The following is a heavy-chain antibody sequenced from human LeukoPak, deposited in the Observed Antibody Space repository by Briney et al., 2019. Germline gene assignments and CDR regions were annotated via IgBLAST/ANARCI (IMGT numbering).Heavy chain of an antibody. V-gene: IGHV4-39*01. Sequence: PSETLSLTCTVSGGSISSSSYYWGWIRQPPGKGLEWIGSIYYSGSTNYNPSLKSRVQEPVTAADTAVYYCARGESSSGWYYYFDLWGRGTLVTVSS. CDR3: L. D-gene: IGHD6-19*01. CDR1: GGSISSSSYY. CDR2: IYYSGST. J-gene: IGHJ2*01.